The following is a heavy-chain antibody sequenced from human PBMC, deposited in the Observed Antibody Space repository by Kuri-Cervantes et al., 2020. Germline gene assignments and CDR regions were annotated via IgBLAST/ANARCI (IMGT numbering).Heavy chain of an antibody. V-gene: IGHV3-33*08. CDR1: GFTFSSYA. J-gene: IGHJ2*01. CDR3: AREGVVYWYFDL. Sequence: GGSLRLSCAASGFTFSSYAMHWVRQAPGKGLEWVAVIWYDGSNKYYADSVKGRFTISRDNSKNTLYLQMNSLRAEDTAVYYCAREGVVYWYFDLWGRGTLVTVSS. D-gene: IGHD2-15*01. CDR2: IWYDGSNK.